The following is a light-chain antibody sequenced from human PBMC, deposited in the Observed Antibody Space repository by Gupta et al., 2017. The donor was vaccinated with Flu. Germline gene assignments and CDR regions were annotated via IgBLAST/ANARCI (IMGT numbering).Light chain of an antibody. J-gene: IGKJ5*01. V-gene: IGKV3-11*01. CDR2: DAS. CDR3: KQRINGLPKIT. CDR1: QSVSRF. Sequence: EVVCTQSPASLSLAPVERATRSWRASQSVSRFIAWYQQKPGQAPRLHIYDASNRAIGTKARCSGSGDGTDNTITIISPEPEDFEIYNCKQRINGLPKITLGQGTLLEIK.